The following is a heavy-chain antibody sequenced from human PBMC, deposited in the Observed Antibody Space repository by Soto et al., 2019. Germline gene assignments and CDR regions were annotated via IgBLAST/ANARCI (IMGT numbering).Heavy chain of an antibody. V-gene: IGHV3-23*01. CDR1: GFTFSSYA. CDR3: AKSDCDSSGYKIDY. Sequence: GGSLRLSCAASGFTFSSYAMSWVRQAPGKGLEWVSAISGSGGSTYYADSVKGRFTISRDNSKNTLYLQMNSLRAEDTAVYYCAKSDCDSSGYKIDYWGQGTLVTVSS. D-gene: IGHD3-22*01. J-gene: IGHJ4*02. CDR2: ISGSGGST.